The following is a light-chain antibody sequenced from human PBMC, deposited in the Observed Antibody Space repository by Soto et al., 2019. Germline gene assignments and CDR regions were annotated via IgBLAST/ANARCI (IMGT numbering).Light chain of an antibody. Sequence: QSALTQPASVSGSPGQSIAISCTGTSSDVGAHNYVSWYQQHPGKAPKLMIYDVSNRPSGVSTRFSGFKSGNTASLTISGLQAEAEADYYCSSYTGTATLLIFGGGTKLTVL. V-gene: IGLV2-14*03. CDR2: DVS. J-gene: IGLJ2*01. CDR1: SSDVGAHNY. CDR3: SSYTGTATLLI.